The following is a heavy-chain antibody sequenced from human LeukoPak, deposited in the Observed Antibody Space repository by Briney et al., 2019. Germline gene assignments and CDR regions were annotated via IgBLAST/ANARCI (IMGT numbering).Heavy chain of an antibody. CDR3: ARAFFRWGAGDYYYYMDV. Sequence: SETLSLTCTVSGDSIITSNSYWGWIRQPPGQGLEWIGSIYYSGSTYYNPTLKSRVTISVDTSKNQFSLKLSSVTAADTAVYYCARAFFRWGAGDYYYYMDVWGKGTTVTVSS. CDR2: IYYSGST. V-gene: IGHV4-39*07. D-gene: IGHD3-16*01. CDR1: GDSIITSNSY. J-gene: IGHJ6*03.